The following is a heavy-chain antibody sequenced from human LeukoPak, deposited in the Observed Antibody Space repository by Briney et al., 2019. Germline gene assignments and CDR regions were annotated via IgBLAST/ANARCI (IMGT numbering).Heavy chain of an antibody. D-gene: IGHD1-1*01. CDR3: ARDPAFREAQMEY. J-gene: IGHJ4*02. CDR1: GYTLTSYG. Sequence: GASVKVSCKASGYTLTSYGFSWVRQAPGQGLEWMGWISGYNGNTNYAQNLQGRVTMTIDTSTRTAYMELRSLRSNDTAVYYCARDPAFREAQMEYWGQGTLVTVSS. V-gene: IGHV1-18*01. CDR2: ISGYNGNT.